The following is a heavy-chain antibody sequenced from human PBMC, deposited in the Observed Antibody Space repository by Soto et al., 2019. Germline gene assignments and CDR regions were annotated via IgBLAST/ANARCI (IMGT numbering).Heavy chain of an antibody. CDR1: GFTFSGSA. D-gene: IGHD3-10*01. CDR2: IRSKANSYAT. Sequence: GGSLRLSCAASGFTFSGSAMHWVRQASGKGLEWVGRIRSKANSYATAYAASVKGRFTISRDDSKNTAYLQMNSLKTEDTAVYYCTRLGDGSGSPRGDFDYWGQGTLVTVSS. CDR3: TRLGDGSGSPRGDFDY. J-gene: IGHJ4*02. V-gene: IGHV3-73*01.